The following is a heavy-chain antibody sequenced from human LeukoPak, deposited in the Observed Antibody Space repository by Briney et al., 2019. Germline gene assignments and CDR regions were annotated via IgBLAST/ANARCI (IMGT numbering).Heavy chain of an antibody. CDR3: ARVGYSGSYRYLYYFDY. J-gene: IGHJ4*02. Sequence: ASVKVSCKASGYTFTGYYMHWVRQAPGQGLEWMGWINPNSGGTKYAQKFQGRVTMTRDTSISTAYMELSRLRSDDTAVYYCARVGYSGSYRYLYYFDYWGQGTLVTVSS. CDR1: GYTFTGYY. V-gene: IGHV1-2*02. CDR2: INPNSGGT. D-gene: IGHD1-26*01.